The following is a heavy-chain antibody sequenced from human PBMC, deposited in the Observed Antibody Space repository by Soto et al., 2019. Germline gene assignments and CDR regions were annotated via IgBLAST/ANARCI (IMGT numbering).Heavy chain of an antibody. D-gene: IGHD4-17*01. J-gene: IGHJ6*02. CDR1: GGTFSSYA. Sequence: SVKVSCKASGGTFSSYAISWVRQAPGQGLEWMGGIIPIFGTANYAQKFQGRVTITADESTSTAYMELSSLRSEDTAVYYCARAGPTTVSNYYYYGMDVWGQGTTVTVSS. CDR3: ARAGPTTVSNYYYYGMDV. CDR2: IIPIFGTA. V-gene: IGHV1-69*13.